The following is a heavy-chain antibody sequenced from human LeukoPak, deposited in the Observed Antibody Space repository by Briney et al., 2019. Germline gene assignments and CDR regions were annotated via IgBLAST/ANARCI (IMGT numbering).Heavy chain of an antibody. J-gene: IGHJ4*02. CDR2: IRTNGDSA. Sequence: GGSLRLSCAASGFTLSRNATTWVRQAPGKGLEWVSTIRTNGDSAHYADSVKGRFTISRDNSKDTLYLQMNSMRGEDSAIYYCAKGQELDDGVFDSWGQGTLVTVSS. CDR3: AKGQELDDGVFDS. V-gene: IGHV3-23*01. D-gene: IGHD1-1*01. CDR1: GFTLSRNA.